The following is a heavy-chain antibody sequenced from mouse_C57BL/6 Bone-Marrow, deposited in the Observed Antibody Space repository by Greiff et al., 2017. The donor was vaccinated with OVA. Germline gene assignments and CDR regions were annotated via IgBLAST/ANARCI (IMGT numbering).Heavy chain of an antibody. J-gene: IGHJ2*01. CDR2: INPYNGGT. Sequence: EVQLQQSGPVLVKPGASVKMSCKASGSTFTDYYMNWVKQSHGKSLEWIGVINPYNGGTSYNQKFKGKATLTVDKSSSTAYMELNSLTSEDSAVYYCARSIYYYGSSYYFDYWGQGTTLTVSS. CDR3: ARSIYYYGSSYYFDY. V-gene: IGHV1-19*01. CDR1: GSTFTDYY. D-gene: IGHD1-1*01.